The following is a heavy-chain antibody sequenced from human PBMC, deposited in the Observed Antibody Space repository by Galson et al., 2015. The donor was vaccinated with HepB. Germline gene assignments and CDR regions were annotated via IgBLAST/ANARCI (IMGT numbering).Heavy chain of an antibody. V-gene: IGHV3-48*01. Sequence: SLRLSCAASGFTFTSYSMNWVRRAPGKGLEWVSYISSSSSIIYYADSVKGRFTISKDSSKNTLYLQMNSLRPDDTARYYCVRENTRDWGFDCWGQGTLVTVST. D-gene: IGHD3-16*01. CDR2: ISSSSSII. CDR3: VRENTRDWGFDC. J-gene: IGHJ4*02. CDR1: GFTFTSYS.